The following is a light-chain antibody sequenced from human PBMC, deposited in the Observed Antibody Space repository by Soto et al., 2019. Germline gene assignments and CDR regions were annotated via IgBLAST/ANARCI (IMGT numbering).Light chain of an antibody. J-gene: IGKJ2*01. CDR1: HAISPW. V-gene: IGKV1-5*03. CDR2: KAS. Sequence: DIQMTQSPSIVSASVGGSVTITCRANHAISPWLAWYQQRPGRAPKVLISKASSLQSGVPSRFRGSGSGTEFTLTINGLQPDDFATYYCEQYHSYPYTFGQGTKVEIK. CDR3: EQYHSYPYT.